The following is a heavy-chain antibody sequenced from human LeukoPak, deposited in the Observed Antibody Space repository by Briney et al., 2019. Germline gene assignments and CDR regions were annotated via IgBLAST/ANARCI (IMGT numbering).Heavy chain of an antibody. CDR3: AKKKYYDSSPLDF. CDR2: IYHSGST. V-gene: IGHV4-4*02. Sequence: SETLSLTCAVSGXSISSTNWWSWVRLPPGKGLEWIGEIYHSGSTNYNPSLKSRVTISVDKSKNQFSLKLSSVTAADTAVYYCAKKKYYDSSPLDFWGQGTLVTVSS. J-gene: IGHJ4*02. CDR1: GXSISSTNW. D-gene: IGHD3-22*01.